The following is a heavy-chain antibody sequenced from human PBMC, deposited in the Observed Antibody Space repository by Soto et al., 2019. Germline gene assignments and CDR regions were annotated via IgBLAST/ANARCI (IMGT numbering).Heavy chain of an antibody. Sequence: ASVKVSCKTSGYTFSNYGITGVRQAPGQPLEWLGWISLYSDGTNYAQKFQGRVSMTTGTSTTTAYMELRSLRSDDTAVYYCARVVPGAEAWFGPWGQGTLVTVSS. CDR2: ISLYSDGT. CDR3: ARVVPGAEAWFGP. CDR1: GYTFSNYG. D-gene: IGHD2-2*01. V-gene: IGHV1-18*01. J-gene: IGHJ5*02.